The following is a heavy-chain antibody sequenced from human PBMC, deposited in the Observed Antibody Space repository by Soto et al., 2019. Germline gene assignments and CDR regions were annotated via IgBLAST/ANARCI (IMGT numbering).Heavy chain of an antibody. CDR2: FSDSGST. J-gene: IGHJ6*02. V-gene: IGHV4-34*01. CDR1: GGSFSGNY. CDR3: ARGNFYYGMDV. Sequence: SETLSLTCAVYGGSFSGNYWSWVRQPPGKGLEWIGEFSDSGSTNYNPSLKSRVTISEDMSKSQFSLKMSSVTAADTAVYYCARGNFYYGMDVWGQGTTVTVSS.